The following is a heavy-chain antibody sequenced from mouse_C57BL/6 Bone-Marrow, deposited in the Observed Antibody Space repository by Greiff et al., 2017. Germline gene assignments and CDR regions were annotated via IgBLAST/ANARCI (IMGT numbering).Heavy chain of an antibody. CDR2: ISDGGSYI. D-gene: IGHD2-3*01. V-gene: IGHV5-4*03. Sequence: EVKLVESGGGLVKPGGSLKLSCAASGFTFSSYAMSWVRQTPEKRLEWVASISDGGSYIYYPDNVKGRFTISRDNAKNNLYLQMSHLKSEDTAMYCCGRGSYDSSPDYGDFWGQGTTLTVSS. J-gene: IGHJ2*01. CDR3: GRGSYDSSPDYGDF. CDR1: GFTFSSYA.